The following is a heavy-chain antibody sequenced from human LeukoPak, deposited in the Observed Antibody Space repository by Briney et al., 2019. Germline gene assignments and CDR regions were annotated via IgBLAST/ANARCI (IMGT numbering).Heavy chain of an antibody. CDR1: GGTFSSYT. Sequence: ASVKVSCKASGGTFSSYTISWVRQAPGQGLEWMGRIIPILGIANYAQKFQGRVTITADKSTCTAYMELSSLRSEDTAVYYCARQEQKGYWFDPWGQGTLVTVSS. CDR3: ARQEQKGYWFDP. D-gene: IGHD1/OR15-1a*01. V-gene: IGHV1-69*02. J-gene: IGHJ5*02. CDR2: IIPILGIA.